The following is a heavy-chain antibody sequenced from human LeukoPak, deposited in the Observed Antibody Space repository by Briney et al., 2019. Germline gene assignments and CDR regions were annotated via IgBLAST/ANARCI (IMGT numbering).Heavy chain of an antibody. D-gene: IGHD2-2*01. CDR1: GFTLSNHW. J-gene: IGHJ4*02. CDR3: ARELVVRAGDYFEY. CDR2: INSDGSST. V-gene: IGHV3-74*01. Sequence: PGGSLRLSCAASGFTLSNHWMHWVRQVPGKGLVWVSRINSDGSSTRHADSVKGRFTISRDNAKNTLYLQMNSLRVEDTAVYYCARELVVRAGDYFEYWGQGALVTVSS.